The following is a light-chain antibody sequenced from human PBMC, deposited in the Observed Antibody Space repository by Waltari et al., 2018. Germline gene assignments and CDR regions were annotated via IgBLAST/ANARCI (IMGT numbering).Light chain of an antibody. V-gene: IGKV1-39*01. CDR3: QHSYNSPPWT. CDR2: FAS. CDR1: QSISFY. J-gene: IGKJ1*01. Sequence: DIQLTQSPSSMSASVGDRVTITCRASQSISFYLNWYQQKSGKAPKLLISFASTLQSGVPSRFNGSVSGADYSLTISTLQPEDFATYYCQHSYNSPPWTFGQGTRLEPK.